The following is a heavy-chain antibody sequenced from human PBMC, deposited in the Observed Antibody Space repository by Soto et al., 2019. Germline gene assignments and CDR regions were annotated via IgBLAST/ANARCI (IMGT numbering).Heavy chain of an antibody. V-gene: IGHV3-11*06. CDR2: ISSSSSYT. Sequence: AGGSLRLSCAASGFTFSDYYMSWIRQAPGKGLEWVSYISSSSSYTNYADSVKGRFTISRDNAKNSLYLQMNSLRAEDTAVYYCVPAGGIAVAGSDWGQGTLVTVSS. D-gene: IGHD6-19*01. J-gene: IGHJ4*02. CDR1: GFTFSDYY. CDR3: VPAGGIAVAGSD.